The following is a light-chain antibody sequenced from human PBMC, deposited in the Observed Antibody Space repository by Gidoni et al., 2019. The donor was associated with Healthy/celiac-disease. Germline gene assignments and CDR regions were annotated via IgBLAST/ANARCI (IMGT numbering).Light chain of an antibody. CDR3: QQSYSTPRT. J-gene: IGKJ1*01. CDR2: AAS. CDR1: QSISSY. V-gene: IGKV1-39*01. Sequence: DIQMTQSPSSLSASVGDRVTITCRASQSISSYLNWYQQKPGKAPKLLLYAASSLQSGVPSRVSGSGSETDFTITISRLQHEDVATYYCQQSYSTPRTFGQGTKVEIK.